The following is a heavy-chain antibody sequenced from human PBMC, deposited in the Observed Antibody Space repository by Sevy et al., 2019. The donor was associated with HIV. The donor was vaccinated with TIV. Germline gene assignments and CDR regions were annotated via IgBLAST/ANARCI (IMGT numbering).Heavy chain of an antibody. D-gene: IGHD3-10*01. Sequence: GGSLRLSCAASGFSFDRYGMHWVRQAPGKGLEWVAVILYEGINKDYGDSVRGRFTIPRDNSKNTLYLQMNSLRVDDTAVYYCATGRDYGSGSYDYWGPGTLVTVSS. J-gene: IGHJ4*02. CDR2: ILYEGINK. CDR3: ATGRDYGSGSYDY. CDR1: GFSFDRYG. V-gene: IGHV3-33*01.